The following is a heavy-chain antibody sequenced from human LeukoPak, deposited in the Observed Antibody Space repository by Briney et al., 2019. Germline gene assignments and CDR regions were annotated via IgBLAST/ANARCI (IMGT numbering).Heavy chain of an antibody. D-gene: IGHD4-17*01. CDR1: GFTFSSYS. Sequence: GGSLRLSCAASGFTFSSYSMNWVRQAPGKGLEWVAVISYDGSNKYYADSVKGRFTISRDNSKNTLYLQMNSLRAEDTTVYYCARNDYGLYYFDYWGQGTLVTVSS. V-gene: IGHV3-30*03. CDR3: ARNDYGLYYFDY. CDR2: ISYDGSNK. J-gene: IGHJ4*02.